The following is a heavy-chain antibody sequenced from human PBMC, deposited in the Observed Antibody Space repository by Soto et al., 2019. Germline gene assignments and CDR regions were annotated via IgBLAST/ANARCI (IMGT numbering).Heavy chain of an antibody. CDR3: ARGMQGSRYFDL. CDR1: GFVFSSYC. CDR2: ITNDGSST. Sequence: EVQLVESGGGLVQPGGSLRLSCAGSGFVFSSYCMHWVRQVPGKGLVWVSRITNDGSSTTYADSVNGRFTISRDNAKNTLYLQMNSLGAEDTAVYYCARGMQGSRYFDLWGRGTLVTVSS. V-gene: IGHV3-74*01. J-gene: IGHJ2*01.